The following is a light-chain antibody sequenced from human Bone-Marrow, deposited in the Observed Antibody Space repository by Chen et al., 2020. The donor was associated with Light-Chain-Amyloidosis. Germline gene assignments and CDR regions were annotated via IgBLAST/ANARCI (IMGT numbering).Light chain of an antibody. V-gene: IGLV3-21*02. Sequence: SYVLTQPSSVSVAPGQTATIACGGNNIGSTSVHWYQQTPGQAPLLVVYDDRYRPSGIPERLSGSNAGNTATLTISRVEAGDEVDYYCQVWDRSSDRPVFGGGTKLTVL. CDR2: DDR. CDR3: QVWDRSSDRPV. CDR1: NIGSTS. J-gene: IGLJ3*02.